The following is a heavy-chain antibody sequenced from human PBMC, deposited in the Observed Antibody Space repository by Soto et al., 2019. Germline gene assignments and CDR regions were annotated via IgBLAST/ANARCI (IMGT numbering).Heavy chain of an antibody. J-gene: IGHJ4*02. V-gene: IGHV3-9*01. D-gene: IGHD6-13*01. CDR2: ISWNSGSI. CDR1: GFTFDDYA. Sequence: PGGSLRLSCAASGFTFDDYATHWVRQAPGKGLEWVSGISWNSGSIGYADSVKGRFTISRDNAKNSLYLQMNSLRAEDTALYYCAKDRASSSWYRYFDYWGQGTLVTVSS. CDR3: AKDRASSSWYRYFDY.